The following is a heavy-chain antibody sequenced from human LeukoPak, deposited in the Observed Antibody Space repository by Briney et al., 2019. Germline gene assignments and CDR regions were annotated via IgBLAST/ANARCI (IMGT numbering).Heavy chain of an antibody. CDR3: ARGRDTMDV. CDR1: GYTFGIYY. J-gene: IGHJ6*02. V-gene: IGHV5-51*01. Sequence: GESLKISCTVSGYTFGIYYLAWVRQMPGKGPEWMGIIYPRDSETRYSPSFQGQVTISADTSISTAYMQWSSLKASDTAIYYCARGRDTMDVWGQGTTVTVSS. CDR2: IYPRDSET.